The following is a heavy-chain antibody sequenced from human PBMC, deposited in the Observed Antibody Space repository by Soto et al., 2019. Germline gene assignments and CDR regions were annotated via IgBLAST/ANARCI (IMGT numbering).Heavy chain of an antibody. CDR1: GGTFSSYA. CDR2: IIPIFATT. J-gene: IGHJ1*01. Sequence: QVPLVQSGAEVKKPGSSVKVSCKASGGTFSSYAIYWVRQAPGQGLEWMGGIIPIFATTNYAQKFQGRVTSTAYESTSTAYMELSSLRSDDTAVYYCARNGRGVKDFQHWGQGTLVTVSS. D-gene: IGHD3-10*01. V-gene: IGHV1-69*01. CDR3: ARNGRGVKDFQH.